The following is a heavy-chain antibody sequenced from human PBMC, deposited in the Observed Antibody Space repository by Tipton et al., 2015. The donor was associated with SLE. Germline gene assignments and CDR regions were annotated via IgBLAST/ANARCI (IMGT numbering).Heavy chain of an antibody. D-gene: IGHD6-6*01. CDR3: ARDRHKSGAFDI. J-gene: IGHJ3*02. V-gene: IGHV3-53*01. CDR2: IYSGGST. CDR1: GFTVSSNY. Sequence: GSLRLSCAASGFTVSSNYMSWVRQAPGKGLEWVSVIYSGGSTYYADSVKGRFTISRDNSKNTLYLQMNSPRAEDTAVYYCARDRHKSGAFDIWGQGTMVTVSS.